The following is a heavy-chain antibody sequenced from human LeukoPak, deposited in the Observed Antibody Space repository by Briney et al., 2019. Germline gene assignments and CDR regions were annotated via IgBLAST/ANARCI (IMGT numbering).Heavy chain of an antibody. J-gene: IGHJ6*03. CDR1: GFTFDDYA. CDR2: INWNSVSI. CDR3: ARVGPYSSSWYGAVDGYYYYMDV. Sequence: GGSLRLSCAASGFTFDDYAMHWVRQAPGKGLEWVSGINWNSVSIGYADSVKGRFTISRDNAKNSLYLQMNSLRAEDTAVYYCARVGPYSSSWYGAVDGYYYYMDVWGKGTTVTVSS. V-gene: IGHV3-9*01. D-gene: IGHD6-13*01.